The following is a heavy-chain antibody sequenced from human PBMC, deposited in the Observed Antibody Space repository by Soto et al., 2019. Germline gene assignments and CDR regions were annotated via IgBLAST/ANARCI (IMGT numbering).Heavy chain of an antibody. CDR1: GGSISSGGYY. Sequence: QVQLQESGPGLVKPSQTLSLTCTVSGGSISSGGYYWSWIRQHPGKGLEWIGYIYYSGSTYYNPSRKSRVTMSVDTSKNQFALKLSSVTAAATAVYYCARVTITFGGVIGDAFDIWGQGTMVTVSS. J-gene: IGHJ3*02. D-gene: IGHD3-16*02. V-gene: IGHV4-31*03. CDR3: ARVTITFGGVIGDAFDI. CDR2: IYYSGST.